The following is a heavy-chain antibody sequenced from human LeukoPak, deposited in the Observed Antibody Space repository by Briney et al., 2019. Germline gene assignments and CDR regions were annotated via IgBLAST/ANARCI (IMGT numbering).Heavy chain of an antibody. J-gene: IGHJ4*02. CDR1: GYTFTGYY. V-gene: IGHV1-2*02. D-gene: IGHD2/OR15-2a*01. CDR2: IKPNSGGT. CDR3: ARSPSMTINLDY. Sequence: ASVKVSCKASGYTFTGYYMHWVRQAPGQGLEWMGWIKPNSGGTNYAQKFQGRVTMTRDTSTSTVYMELSSLRSEDTAVYYCARSPSMTINLDYWGQGTRVTVSS.